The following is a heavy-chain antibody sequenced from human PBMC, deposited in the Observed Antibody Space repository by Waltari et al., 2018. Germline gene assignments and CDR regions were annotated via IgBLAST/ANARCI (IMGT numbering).Heavy chain of an antibody. CDR3: ARVFAAVVPAASRNYYYGMDV. CDR1: GYTFTSYD. D-gene: IGHD2-2*01. V-gene: IGHV1-8*01. Sequence: QVQLVQSGAEVKKPGASVKVSCKASGYTFTSYDINWVRQATGQGLEWMGWMNPNSGNTGYAQKCQGRVTMTRNTSISTAYMELSSLRSEDTAVYYCARVFAAVVPAASRNYYYGMDVWGQGTTVTVSS. CDR2: MNPNSGNT. J-gene: IGHJ6*02.